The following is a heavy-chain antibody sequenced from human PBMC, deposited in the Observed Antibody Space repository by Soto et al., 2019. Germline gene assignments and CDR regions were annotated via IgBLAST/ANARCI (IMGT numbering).Heavy chain of an antibody. CDR3: AGMPYTSGLRFDP. Sequence: PSETLSLTCTVSGGSISSYYWSWIRQPPVNGLEWIGYIYYSGSTSYNPSLKSRVSISLDTSNNQCSLKLRSVTAADTAVYYCAGMPYTSGLRFDPWGPGTLVTVSS. V-gene: IGHV4-59*12. D-gene: IGHD6-19*01. CDR1: GGSISSYY. CDR2: IYYSGST. J-gene: IGHJ5*02.